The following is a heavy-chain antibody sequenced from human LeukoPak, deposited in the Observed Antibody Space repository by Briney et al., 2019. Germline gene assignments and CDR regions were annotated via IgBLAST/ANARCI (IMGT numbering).Heavy chain of an antibody. V-gene: IGHV3-13*01. D-gene: IGHD1-1*01. CDR1: GFTFSDYD. Sequence: GGSLRLSCAASGFTFSDYDMHWVRQATGKGLEWVSAIGTAGDTYYTGSVKGRFTVSRENAKNSLYLQMNSLRAGDTAAYYCARVAKERVGGVYYFDYWGQGTLVTVSS. CDR3: ARVAKERVGGVYYFDY. J-gene: IGHJ4*02. CDR2: IGTAGDT.